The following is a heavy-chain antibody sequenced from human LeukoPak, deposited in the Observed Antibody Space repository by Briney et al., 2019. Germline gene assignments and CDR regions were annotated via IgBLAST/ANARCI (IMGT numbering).Heavy chain of an antibody. V-gene: IGHV3-23*01. CDR3: AKEIEVVPAAHDY. CDR2: ISGSGGST. CDR1: GFTFSGNA. J-gene: IGHJ4*02. Sequence: GGSLRLSCAASGFTFSGNAMSWVPQAPGKGLEWVSAISGSGGSTYYADSWKGRFTISRDNSKNTLYLQMNSLRAEDTAVYYRAKEIEVVPAAHDYWGQGTLVTVSS. D-gene: IGHD2-2*01.